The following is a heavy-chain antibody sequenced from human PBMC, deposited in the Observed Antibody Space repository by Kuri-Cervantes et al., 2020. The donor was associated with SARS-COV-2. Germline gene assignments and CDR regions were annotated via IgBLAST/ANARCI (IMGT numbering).Heavy chain of an antibody. CDR2: IYYNGVT. V-gene: IGHV4-31*03. J-gene: IGHJ1*01. D-gene: IGHD4-23*01. CDR1: GGSIRSGAYY. CDR3: ATDKPSYGGNGYLQL. Sequence: SETLSLTCSASGGSIRSGAYYCHWIRHRPGKGLEWIGNIYYNGVTYYNPSLKSRVTISVDTSKNQFSLKLSSMTAADTAVYYCATDKPSYGGNGYLQLWGQGTLVTVSS.